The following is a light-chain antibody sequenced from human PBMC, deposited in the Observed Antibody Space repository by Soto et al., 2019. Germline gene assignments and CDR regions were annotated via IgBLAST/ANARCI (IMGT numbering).Light chain of an antibody. CDR1: QTIMTY. CDR2: AAS. V-gene: IGKV1-39*01. Sequence: DIQMTQSPSSLSASVGDEVTITCRASQTIMTYLNWYQQKPGNAPKLLIYAASSLHSGVPSRFSGSGSGTDFTLTISSLQPEDFASYYCQQTHSTFTFGQGARLEIK. CDR3: QQTHSTFT. J-gene: IGKJ5*01.